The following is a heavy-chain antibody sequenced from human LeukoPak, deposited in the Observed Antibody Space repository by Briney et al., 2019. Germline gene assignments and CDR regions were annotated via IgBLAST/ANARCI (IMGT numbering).Heavy chain of an antibody. CDR1: GYTFTSYD. J-gene: IGHJ4*02. CDR2: MNPNSGNT. V-gene: IGHV1-8*01. D-gene: IGHD3-10*01. Sequence: ASVKVSCKAPGYTFTSYDINWVRQATGQGLEWMGWMNPNSGNTGYAQKFQGRVTMTRNTSISTAYMELSSLRSEDTAVYYCARDPVNYYGSGSYYSYWGQGTLVTVSS. CDR3: ARDPVNYYGSGSYYSY.